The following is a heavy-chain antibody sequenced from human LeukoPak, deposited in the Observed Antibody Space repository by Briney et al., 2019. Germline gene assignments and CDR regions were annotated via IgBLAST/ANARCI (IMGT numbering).Heavy chain of an antibody. V-gene: IGHV3-53*01. CDR2: IYSGGST. J-gene: IGHJ6*04. CDR1: GFTVSSNY. Sequence: GGSLRLSCAASGFTVSSNYMSWVRQAPGKGLEWVSVIYSGGSTYYADSVKGRFTISRDNSKNTLYLQMNSLRAEDTAVCYCARVDYYYYGMDAWGKGTTVTVSS. CDR3: ARVDYYYYGMDA.